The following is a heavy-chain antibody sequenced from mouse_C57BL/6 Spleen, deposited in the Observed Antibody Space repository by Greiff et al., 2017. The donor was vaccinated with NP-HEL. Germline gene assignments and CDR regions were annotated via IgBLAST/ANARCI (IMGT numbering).Heavy chain of an antibody. V-gene: IGHV1-72*01. J-gene: IGHJ4*01. CDR3: ARPPITTVVEDYAMDY. CDR1: VYTFTSYW. CDR2: IDPNSGGT. D-gene: IGHD1-1*01. Sequence: VQLQQPGAELVQPGASVKLSCKASVYTFTSYWMHWVKQRPGRGLEWIGRIDPNSGGTKYNEKFKSKATLTGDKPASTAYMQLSSLTSEDSAVYYCARPPITTVVEDYAMDYWGQGTSVTVSS.